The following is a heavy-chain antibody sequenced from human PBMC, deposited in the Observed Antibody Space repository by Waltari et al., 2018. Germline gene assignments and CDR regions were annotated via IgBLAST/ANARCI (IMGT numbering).Heavy chain of an antibody. Sequence: QVQLAESGGGVVRPGRSLRLYCAASGFIVSAYDISWVRQAPGKGLEWVALISHDGSNKYFADSVKGRFDISRDNSNDTLYLQMSSLRLDDTAVYYCAKDGLYGDLDYWGPGIVVSVSA. CDR2: ISHDGSNK. D-gene: IGHD3-10*01. CDR1: GFIVSAYD. CDR3: AKDGLYGDLDY. V-gene: IGHV3-30*18. J-gene: IGHJ4*02.